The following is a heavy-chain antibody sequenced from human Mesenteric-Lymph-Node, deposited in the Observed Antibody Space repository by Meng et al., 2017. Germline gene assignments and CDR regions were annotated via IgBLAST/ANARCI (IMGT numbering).Heavy chain of an antibody. V-gene: IGHV4-31*03. J-gene: IGHJ4*02. CDR1: GGSISSGGYY. CDR2: IYYSGST. CDR3: ASLKDYDGRGYYYFES. D-gene: IGHD3-22*01. Sequence: QVRRRESGPVMVTPYKTLPLTCTVSGGSISSGGYYWSWIRQHPGKGLEWIGYIYYSGSTYYNPSLKSRVTISADTSKNQFSLKLSSVTAADTAVYYCASLKDYDGRGYYYFESWGQGTLVTVSS.